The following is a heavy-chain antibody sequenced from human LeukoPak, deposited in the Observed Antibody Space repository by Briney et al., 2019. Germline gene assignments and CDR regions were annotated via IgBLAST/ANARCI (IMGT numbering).Heavy chain of an antibody. Sequence: SETLSLTCAVYGGSFSGYYWSWIRQPPGKGLEWIGEINHSGSTNYNPSLKSRVTISVGTSKNQFSLKLSSVTAADTAVYYCARESIWSGFDYWGQGTLVTVSS. D-gene: IGHD3-3*01. J-gene: IGHJ4*02. CDR3: ARESIWSGFDY. CDR2: INHSGST. CDR1: GGSFSGYY. V-gene: IGHV4-34*01.